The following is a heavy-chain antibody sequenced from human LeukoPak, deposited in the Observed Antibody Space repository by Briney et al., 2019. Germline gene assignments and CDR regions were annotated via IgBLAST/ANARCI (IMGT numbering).Heavy chain of an antibody. Sequence: GGSLRLSCAASGFTFSSYAMHWVRQAPGKGLEWVAVIWYDGSNKYYADSVKGRFTISRDNSKNTLYLQMNSLRAEDTAVYYCARDMGVIFSVFDYWGQGTLVTVSS. CDR2: IWYDGSNK. V-gene: IGHV3-33*01. J-gene: IGHJ4*02. D-gene: IGHD3-10*01. CDR3: ARDMGVIFSVFDY. CDR1: GFTFSSYA.